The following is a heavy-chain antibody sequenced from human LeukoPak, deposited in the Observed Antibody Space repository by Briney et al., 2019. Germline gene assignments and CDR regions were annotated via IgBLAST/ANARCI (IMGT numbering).Heavy chain of an antibody. CDR1: GGSISSDNYY. CDR3: ARGPKGVTGAPSDS. D-gene: IGHD1-20*01. V-gene: IGHV4-61*02. CDR2: IYSSGST. J-gene: IGHJ4*02. Sequence: PSETLSLTCTVSGGSISSDNYYWNWIRQPAGKGLEWIGRIYSSGSTNYNPSLKSRVIISVDTSKNQFSLKLSSVTAADTAVYYCARGPKGVTGAPSDSWGQGTLVTVSS.